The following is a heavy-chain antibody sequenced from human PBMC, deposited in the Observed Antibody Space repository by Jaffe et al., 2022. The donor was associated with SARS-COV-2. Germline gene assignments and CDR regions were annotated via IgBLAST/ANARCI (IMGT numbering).Heavy chain of an antibody. Sequence: EVQLVESGGGLVQPGGSLRLSCAASGFTFSSYSMNWVRQAPGKGLEWVSSISSGSGTIYYADSVKGRFTISRDNAKNSLYLQMNSLRDEDTAVYYCARVFPPRDGYNSGYWGQGTLVTVSS. CDR2: ISSGSGTI. CDR1: GFTFSSYS. CDR3: ARVFPPRDGYNSGY. D-gene: IGHD5-12*01. J-gene: IGHJ4*02. V-gene: IGHV3-48*02.